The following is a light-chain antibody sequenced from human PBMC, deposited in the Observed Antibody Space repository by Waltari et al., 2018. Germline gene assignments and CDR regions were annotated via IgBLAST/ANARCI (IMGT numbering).Light chain of an antibody. CDR2: KAS. J-gene: IGKJ1*01. CDR3: QQYNSYSRT. V-gene: IGKV1-5*03. CDR1: QSISSW. Sequence: DIQMTQSPSTLSASVGDRVTITCRASQSISSWLAWYQQKPGKAPKLLIYKASSLESGVPSRFSGSESGTEVTLTISSLQPDDFATYYCQQYNSYSRTFGQGTKVEIK.